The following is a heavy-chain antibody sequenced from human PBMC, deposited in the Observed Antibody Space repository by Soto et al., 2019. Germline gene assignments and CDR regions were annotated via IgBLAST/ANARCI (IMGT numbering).Heavy chain of an antibody. J-gene: IGHJ6*02. CDR1: GFSFSTYA. Sequence: PGGSLRLSCSASGFSFSTYAMHWVRQAPGKGLEYVSALTGGGGSTYYADSVKGRFTISRDNSKKTLYLQMSSLRPEDTAAYFCVKDSSGYPYYYGLDVWGQGTTVTV. V-gene: IGHV3-64D*06. D-gene: IGHD3-22*01. CDR3: VKDSSGYPYYYGLDV. CDR2: LTGGGGST.